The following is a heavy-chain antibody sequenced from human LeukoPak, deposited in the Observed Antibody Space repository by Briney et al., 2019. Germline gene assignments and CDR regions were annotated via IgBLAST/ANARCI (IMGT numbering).Heavy chain of an antibody. V-gene: IGHV1-18*01. CDR2: IDAYSGNT. D-gene: IGHD1-14*01. J-gene: IGHJ4*02. CDR1: GYTFISYG. Sequence: ASVKVSCKASGYTFISYGISWVRQAPGQGLEWMGWIDAYSGNTNYAQNFLGRVTLTSDTSTTTAFMELRNLRYDDTAVYYCARDLSIRIDYWGQGTLVTVSS. CDR3: ARDLSIRIDY.